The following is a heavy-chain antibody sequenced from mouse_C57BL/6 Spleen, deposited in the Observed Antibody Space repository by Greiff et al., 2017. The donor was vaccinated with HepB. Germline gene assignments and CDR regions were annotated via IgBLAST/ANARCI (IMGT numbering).Heavy chain of an antibody. CDR3: ARYFYYYAMDY. Sequence: QVHVKQPGTELVKPGASVKLSCKASGYTFTSYWMHWVKQRPGQGLEWIGNINPSNGGTNYNEKFKSKATLTVDKSSSTAYMQLSSLTSEDSAVYYCARYFYYYAMDYWGQGTSVTVSS. J-gene: IGHJ4*01. CDR1: GYTFTSYW. D-gene: IGHD1-3*01. V-gene: IGHV1-53*01. CDR2: INPSNGGT.